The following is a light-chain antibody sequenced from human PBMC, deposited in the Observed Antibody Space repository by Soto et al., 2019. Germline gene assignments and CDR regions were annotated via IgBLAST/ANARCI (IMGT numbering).Light chain of an antibody. V-gene: IGKV1-5*01. CDR3: QQYISYWP. CDR1: QSISSW. J-gene: IGKJ1*01. Sequence: DIQMTQSPSTLSASVGDRVTITCRASQSISSWLAWYQQKPGKAPKLLIYDASSLESGVPSRLSGSGSGTEFTLTISSLQPDDFATYYCQQYISYWPFGQGTKVEIK. CDR2: DAS.